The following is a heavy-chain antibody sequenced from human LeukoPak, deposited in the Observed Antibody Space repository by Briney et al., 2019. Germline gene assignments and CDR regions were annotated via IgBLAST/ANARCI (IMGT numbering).Heavy chain of an antibody. J-gene: IGHJ6*02. CDR2: INTNTGNP. V-gene: IGHV7-4-1*02. D-gene: IGHD5-12*01. CDR1: GYTFTNYA. CDR3: ARGDVAPYYYYGMDV. Sequence: ASVKVSCKASGYTFTNYAMNWVRQAPGQGLEWMGWINTNTGNPTYAQGFTGRFVVSLDTSVSTAYLQISSLKAEDTAVYYCARGDVAPYYYYGMDVWGQGTTVTVSS.